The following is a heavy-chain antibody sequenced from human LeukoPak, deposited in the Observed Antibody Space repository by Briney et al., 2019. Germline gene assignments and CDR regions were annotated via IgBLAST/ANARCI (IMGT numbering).Heavy chain of an antibody. Sequence: TSETLSLTCTVSGGSISSSSYYWGWIRQSPGKGLEWLGSIYYSGSTYYNPSLKSRVTISVDTSKNQFSLKLSSVTAADTAVYYCARHERCSSINCIYNWFDPWGQGTLVIVSS. CDR2: IYYSGST. V-gene: IGHV4-39*07. CDR1: GGSISSSSYY. J-gene: IGHJ5*02. D-gene: IGHD2-2*01. CDR3: ARHERCSSINCIYNWFDP.